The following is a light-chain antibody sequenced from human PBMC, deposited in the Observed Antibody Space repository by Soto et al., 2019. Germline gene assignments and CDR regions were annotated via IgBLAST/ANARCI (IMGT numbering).Light chain of an antibody. J-gene: IGLJ2*01. CDR2: EVS. CDR1: RGTFGGYKY. Sequence: QSALTQPASVSGSPGQSITISCTGTRGTFGGYKYVSWYQQHQDKAPKLIIFEVSNRPSEISSRFSGSKSGNTASLTISGLQAEDEADYYCASYTSSSTSVIFGRGTKLTVL. CDR3: ASYTSSSTSVI. V-gene: IGLV2-14*01.